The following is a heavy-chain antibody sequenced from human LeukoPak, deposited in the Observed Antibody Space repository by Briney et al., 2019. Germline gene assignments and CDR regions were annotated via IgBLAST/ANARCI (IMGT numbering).Heavy chain of an antibody. Sequence: ASVKVSFKASGYTFINYDISWLRQAPGQGLEWMGWISTYKGNTRYAQKLQGRVTMTTDTPTSTAYMELRSLRSDDTAMYYCARSYNWNNVYYYYGMDVWGQGTTVTVSS. CDR1: GYTFINYD. V-gene: IGHV1-18*01. J-gene: IGHJ6*02. CDR2: ISTYKGNT. D-gene: IGHD1-1*01. CDR3: ARSYNWNNVYYYYGMDV.